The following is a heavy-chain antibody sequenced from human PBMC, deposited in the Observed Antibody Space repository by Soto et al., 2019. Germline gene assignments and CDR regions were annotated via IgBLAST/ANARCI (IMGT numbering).Heavy chain of an antibody. CDR3: ASWIQLDYYYYGMDV. V-gene: IGHV1-69*13. Sequence: SVKVSCKVSGGTFSSYAISWVRQAPGQGLEWMGGIIPIFGTANYAQKFQGRVTITADESTSTAYMELSSLRSEDTAVYYCASWIQLDYYYYGMDVWGKGTTVTVSS. J-gene: IGHJ6*04. CDR2: IIPIFGTA. D-gene: IGHD5-18*01. CDR1: GGTFSSYA.